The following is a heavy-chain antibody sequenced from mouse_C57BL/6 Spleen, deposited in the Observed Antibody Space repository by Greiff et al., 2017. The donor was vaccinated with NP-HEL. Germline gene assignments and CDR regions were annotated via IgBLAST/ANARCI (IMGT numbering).Heavy chain of an antibody. J-gene: IGHJ4*01. V-gene: IGHV2-9-1*01. CDR1: GFSLTSYA. CDR2: IWTGGGT. CDR3: ARNKGYDGYYAMDY. D-gene: IGHD2-3*01. Sequence: VQVVESGPGLVAPSQSLSITCTVSGFSLTSYAISWVRQPPGKGLEWLGVIWTGGGTNYNSALKSRLSISKDNSKSQVFLKMNSLQTDDTARYYCARNKGYDGYYAMDYWGQGTSVTVSS.